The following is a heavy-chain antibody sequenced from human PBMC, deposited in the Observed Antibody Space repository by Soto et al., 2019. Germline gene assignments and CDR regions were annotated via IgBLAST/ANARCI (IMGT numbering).Heavy chain of an antibody. CDR1: GFTFSDYY. CDR2: ISSSGSTI. D-gene: IGHD3-10*01. J-gene: IGHJ4*02. CDR3: ARGNSYGSGSYHFDY. Sequence: TGGSLRLSCAASGFTFSDYYMSWIRQAPGKGLEWVSYISSSGSTIYYADSVKGRFTISRDNAKNSLYLQMNSLRAEDTAVYYCARGNSYGSGSYHFDYWGQGTLVTVSS. V-gene: IGHV3-11*01.